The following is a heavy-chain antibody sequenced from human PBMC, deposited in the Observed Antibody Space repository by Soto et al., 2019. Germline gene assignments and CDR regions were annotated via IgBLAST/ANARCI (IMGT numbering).Heavy chain of an antibody. CDR1: GFKFSSYK. V-gene: IGHV3-23*01. D-gene: IGHD2-21*01. J-gene: IGHJ6*02. CDR2: ISDDGTRT. Sequence: GGSLRLSCAASGFKFSSYKMSWVRQAPGKGLEWVSSISDDGTRTYYPDSVKGRFTISRDNSKNTVFLHWRSLKASDTATYFCARQRGDASDGCFLCPMDVWGHGASVTVSS. CDR3: ARQRGDASDGCFLCPMDV.